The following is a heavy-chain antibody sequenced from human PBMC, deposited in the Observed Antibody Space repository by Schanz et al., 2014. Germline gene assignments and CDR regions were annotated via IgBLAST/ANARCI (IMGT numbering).Heavy chain of an antibody. CDR2: IGYLGDT. J-gene: IGHJ4*02. CDR1: GFTLSNSD. CDR3: ARPRFDYGEVDY. D-gene: IGHD4-17*01. V-gene: IGHV3-13*01. Sequence: EQLVESGGGLVKPGGSLRLSCAASGFTLSNSDMHWVRQGTGKGLEWVSTIGYLGDTYYADSVRGRFTISRDRFQNTLYLRMSSLRAEDTAVYYCARPRFDYGEVDYWGQGTLVTVSS.